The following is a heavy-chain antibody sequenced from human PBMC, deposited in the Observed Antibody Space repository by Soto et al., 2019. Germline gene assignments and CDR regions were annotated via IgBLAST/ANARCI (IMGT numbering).Heavy chain of an antibody. J-gene: IGHJ6*02. CDR1: GFTFSDYY. CDR2: ISSSGSTI. V-gene: IGHV3-11*01. Sequence: GGSLRLSCAASGFTFSDYYMSWIRQAPGKGLEWVSYISSSGSTIYYADSVKGRFTISRDNAKNSLYLQMDSLRAEDTAVYYCARDHNTDDGPYGMDVWGQGTTVTVSS. D-gene: IGHD2-8*02. CDR3: ARDHNTDDGPYGMDV.